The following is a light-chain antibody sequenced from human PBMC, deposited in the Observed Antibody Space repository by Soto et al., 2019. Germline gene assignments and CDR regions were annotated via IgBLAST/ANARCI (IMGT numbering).Light chain of an antibody. Sequence: DIEMTQSPGTLSASLGERVTLTCRASQSISSYLDWYQQKPGKGPKLLISGASGMDTGVPSRFSGSGSGTDFTLTIISLQPEDFATFYCQQSHSTPHTFGQGTKLEIK. CDR3: QQSHSTPHT. CDR1: QSISSY. CDR2: GAS. J-gene: IGKJ1*01. V-gene: IGKV1-39*01.